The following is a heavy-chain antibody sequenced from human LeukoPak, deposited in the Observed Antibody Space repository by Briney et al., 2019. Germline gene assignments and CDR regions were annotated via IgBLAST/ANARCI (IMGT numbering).Heavy chain of an antibody. Sequence: GGTLRLSCAASGFTFSSYGMSWVRQAPGKGLEWVSAISGSGGSTYYADSVKGRFTISRDNSKNTLYLQMNSLRAEDTAVYYCAKGLRAGSSWYLHYFDYWGQGTLVTVSS. V-gene: IGHV3-23*01. CDR2: ISGSGGST. CDR3: AKGLRAGSSWYLHYFDY. CDR1: GFTFSSYG. J-gene: IGHJ4*02. D-gene: IGHD6-13*01.